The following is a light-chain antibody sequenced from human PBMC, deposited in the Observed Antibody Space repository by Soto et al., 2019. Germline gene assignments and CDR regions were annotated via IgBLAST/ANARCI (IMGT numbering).Light chain of an antibody. Sequence: EIVLTQSPATLSLSPGERATLSCRASQSVSSYLAWYQQKPGQAPRLLIYDASNRATGIPARFSGSGSGTDFTLTISSLEPEDFAVYYCQQRSNWPRGGGGLTFGGGTKVEIK. J-gene: IGKJ4*01. CDR3: QQRSNWPRGGGGLT. V-gene: IGKV3-11*01. CDR1: QSVSSY. CDR2: DAS.